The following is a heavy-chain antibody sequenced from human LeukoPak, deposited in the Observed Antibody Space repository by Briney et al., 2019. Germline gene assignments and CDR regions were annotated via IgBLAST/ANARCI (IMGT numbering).Heavy chain of an antibody. D-gene: IGHD6-13*01. CDR1: GYTFTGYY. Sequence: GASVKVSCKASGYTFTGYYMHWVRQAPGQGLEWMGWINPNSGGTNYAQKFQGRVTMTRDTSISTAYMELSRLRSDDTAVYYCAREAMAAAGTGRGGSYYPDYWGQGTLVTVSS. CDR2: INPNSGGT. J-gene: IGHJ4*02. CDR3: AREAMAAAGTGRGGSYYPDY. V-gene: IGHV1-2*02.